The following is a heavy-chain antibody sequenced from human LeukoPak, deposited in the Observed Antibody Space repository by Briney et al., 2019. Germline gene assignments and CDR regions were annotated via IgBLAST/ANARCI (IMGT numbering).Heavy chain of an antibody. Sequence: PGGSLRLSCAASGFTFSSYWMSWVRQAPGKGLEWVANIKQDGSEKYYVDSVKGRFTISRDNAKNSLYLEMNSLRAEDTAVYYCARVGDSVTMIVVGTGAFDMWGQGTMVTVSS. CDR3: ARVGDSVTMIVVGTGAFDM. J-gene: IGHJ3*02. D-gene: IGHD3-22*01. V-gene: IGHV3-7*01. CDR2: IKQDGSEK. CDR1: GFTFSSYW.